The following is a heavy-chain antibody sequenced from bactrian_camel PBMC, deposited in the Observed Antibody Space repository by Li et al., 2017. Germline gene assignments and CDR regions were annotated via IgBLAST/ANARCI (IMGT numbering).Heavy chain of an antibody. D-gene: IGHD7*01. CDR1: GFTYLRNC. CDR2: IAAAGTT. CDR3: AAVSCPRGVVVAAYDQYEH. J-gene: IGHJ4*01. Sequence: QLVESGGGSVEAGRSLRLSCKADGFTYLRNCMGWFRQAPGKEREGVATIAAAGTTTYADSVKGRFTISQDRVKNTLYLQMSSLQPEDTAVYSCAAVSCPRGVVVAAYDQYEHWGQGTQVTVS. V-gene: IGHV3S55*01.